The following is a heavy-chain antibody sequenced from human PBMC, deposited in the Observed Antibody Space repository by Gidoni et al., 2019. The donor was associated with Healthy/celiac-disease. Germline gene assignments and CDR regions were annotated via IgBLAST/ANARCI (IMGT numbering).Heavy chain of an antibody. CDR1: GYTFTSYD. Sequence: QVQLVQSGAEVKKPGASGKVSCKASGYTFTSYDSNWVRQATGQGLEWMGGMNPNSGNTGYAQKFQGRVTMTRNTSISTAYMELSSLRSEDTAVYYCARGPPDSSGYGYWGQGTLVTVSS. V-gene: IGHV1-8*01. D-gene: IGHD3-22*01. CDR3: ARGPPDSSGYGY. CDR2: MNPNSGNT. J-gene: IGHJ4*02.